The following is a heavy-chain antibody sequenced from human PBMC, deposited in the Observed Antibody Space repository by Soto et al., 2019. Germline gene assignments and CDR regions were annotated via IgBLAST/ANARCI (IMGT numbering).Heavy chain of an antibody. CDR1: GYTFTSYD. D-gene: IGHD2-8*01. Sequence: HVQLVQSGAEVKKPGASVKVSCKTSGYTFTSYDINGVRQATGQGLDRMGWMNSNNGNPGYAQKFQGRVTVTRDTSIRTVYLELSSLRYDDTAVYYCATSRYCTNGVCPCDYWGQGTLVTVSS. J-gene: IGHJ4*02. CDR3: ATSRYCTNGVCPCDY. CDR2: MNSNNGNP. V-gene: IGHV1-8*01.